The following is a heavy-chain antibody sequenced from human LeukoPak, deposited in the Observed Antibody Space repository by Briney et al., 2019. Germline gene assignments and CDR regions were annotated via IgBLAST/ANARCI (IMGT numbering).Heavy chain of an antibody. D-gene: IGHD6-19*01. CDR2: FYSGGST. V-gene: IGHV3-66*01. CDR1: GVTVSSKY. Sequence: GGSLRLSCAVSGVTVSSKYMSWVRQAPGKGLEWVSVFYSGGSTYYADSVKGRFTISRDNSKNTLYFQMNSLRAEDTAVYYCARGPGWNYFDYWGQGTLVTVSS. J-gene: IGHJ4*02. CDR3: ARGPGWNYFDY.